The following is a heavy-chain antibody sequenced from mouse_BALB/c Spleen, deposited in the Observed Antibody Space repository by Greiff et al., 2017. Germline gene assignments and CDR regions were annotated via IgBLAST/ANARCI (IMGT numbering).Heavy chain of an antibody. CDR2: IDPANGNT. CDR1: GFNIKDTY. D-gene: IGHD2-4*01. V-gene: IGHV14-3*02. CDR3: ASMITDYFDY. J-gene: IGHJ2*01. Sequence: VQLKESGAELVKPGASVKLSCTASGFNIKDTYMHWVKQRPEQGLEWIGRIDPANGNTKYDPKFQGKATITADTSSNTAYLQLSSLTSEDTAVYYCASMITDYFDYWGQGTTLTVSS.